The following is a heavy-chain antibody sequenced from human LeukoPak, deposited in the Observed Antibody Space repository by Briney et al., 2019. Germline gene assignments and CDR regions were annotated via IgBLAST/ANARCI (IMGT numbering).Heavy chain of an antibody. J-gene: IGHJ3*01. CDR2: IKEDGSEK. V-gene: IGHV3-7*05. CDR3: ARGGVSRAAFDV. CDR1: GFSFSTAW. Sequence: GGSLSLSCAASGFSFSTAWLNWVRQAPGKGPAGVAYIKEDGSEKRYVDSVKGRFTISRDNAKNSLYLQMDSLRVEDTAVYYCARGGVSRAAFDVWGQGTMVTVSS.